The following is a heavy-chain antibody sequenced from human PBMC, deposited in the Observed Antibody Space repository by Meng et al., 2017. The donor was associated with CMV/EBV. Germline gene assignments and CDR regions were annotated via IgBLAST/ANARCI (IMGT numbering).Heavy chain of an antibody. Sequence: QVQLQQWGAGLLXXXXXLXLTCAVYGGSFSGYYWSWIRQPPGKGLEWIGEINHSGSTNYNPSLKSRVTISVDTSKNQFSLKLSSVTAADTAVYYCARQGVPAATIDYWGQGTLVTVSS. CDR2: INHSGST. CDR1: GGSFSGYY. J-gene: IGHJ4*02. V-gene: IGHV4-34*01. D-gene: IGHD2-2*01. CDR3: ARQGVPAATIDY.